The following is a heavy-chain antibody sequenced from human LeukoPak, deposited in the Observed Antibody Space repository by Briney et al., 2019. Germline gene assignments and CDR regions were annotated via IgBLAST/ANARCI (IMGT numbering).Heavy chain of an antibody. Sequence: SETLSLTCTVSGGSISSYYWSWIRQPPGKGLEWIGYIYYSGSTNYNPSVKSRVTISVDTSKNQFSLKLSSVTAADTAVYYCARVNYDSSGYFFDYWGQGTLVTVSS. CDR2: IYYSGST. V-gene: IGHV4-59*01. D-gene: IGHD3-22*01. CDR1: GGSISSYY. J-gene: IGHJ4*02. CDR3: ARVNYDSSGYFFDY.